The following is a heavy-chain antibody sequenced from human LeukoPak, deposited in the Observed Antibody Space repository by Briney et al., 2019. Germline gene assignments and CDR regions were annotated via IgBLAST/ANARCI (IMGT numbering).Heavy chain of an antibody. V-gene: IGHV5-51*01. D-gene: IGHD6-13*01. Sequence: GESLKISCKGSGYSFTSYWIGWVRQMPGKGLEWMGIIYPGDSDTRYSPSFQGQVTISADKSISTAYLQWSSLKASDTAMYYCARHLRTRIAAAGPLGDWGQGTLVTVSS. CDR2: IYPGDSDT. CDR1: GYSFTSYW. J-gene: IGHJ4*02. CDR3: ARHLRTRIAAAGPLGD.